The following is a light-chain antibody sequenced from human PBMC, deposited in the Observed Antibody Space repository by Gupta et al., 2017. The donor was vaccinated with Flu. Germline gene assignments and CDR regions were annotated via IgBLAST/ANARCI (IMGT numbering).Light chain of an antibody. CDR2: DAS. CDR1: QSVSSY. J-gene: IGKJ3*01. CDR3: QQRSNWPRGT. V-gene: IGKV3-11*01. Sequence: IVLTQSPATLSLSPGERATLSCRASQSVSSYLAWYQQKPGQAPRLLIYDASNRATGIPARFSGSGSGTDFTLTSSRLEPEDFAVYYCQQRSNWPRGTFGPGTKVDIK.